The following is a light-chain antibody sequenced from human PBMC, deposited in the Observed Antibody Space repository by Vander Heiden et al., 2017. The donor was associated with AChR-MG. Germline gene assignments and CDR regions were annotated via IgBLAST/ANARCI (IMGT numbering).Light chain of an antibody. V-gene: IGKV1-33*01. CDR3: QQYDDLPYT. CDR1: QDISNY. J-gene: IGKJ2*01. CDR2: DAS. Sequence: DIQMTQSPSSLSASVGDRVTITCQASQDISNYLNWFQQKPGKAPKLLIYDASNLETGVTSRISGSGSGTDFTFTISRLQPEDIATYYCQQYDDLPYTFGQGTKVEI.